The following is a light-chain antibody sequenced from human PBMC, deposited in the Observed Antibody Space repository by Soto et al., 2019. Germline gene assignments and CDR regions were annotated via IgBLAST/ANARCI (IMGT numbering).Light chain of an antibody. CDR3: QSYDRSNRV. CDR1: SGSIASNY. V-gene: IGLV6-57*02. Sequence: NFMLTQPHSVSESPGKTLTISCTGSSGSIASNYVQWYQQRPGSAPTTVIYEDNQRPSGVPDRFSGSIDSSSNSASLTISGLKTEDEADYYCQSYDRSNRVFGGGTKLTVL. J-gene: IGLJ3*02. CDR2: EDN.